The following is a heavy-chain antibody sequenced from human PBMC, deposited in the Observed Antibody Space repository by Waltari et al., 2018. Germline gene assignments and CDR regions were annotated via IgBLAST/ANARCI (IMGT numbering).Heavy chain of an antibody. V-gene: IGHV1-8*01. CDR2: MNPNSGNT. CDR3: ARRLATIGYYYYGMDV. D-gene: IGHD5-12*01. CDR1: GYTFTSYD. Sequence: QVQLVQSGAEEQKPGASVQVSCQASGYTFTSYDINWVRTAPGQGLEWMGWMNPNSGNTGYAQKFQGRVTMTRNTSISTAYMELSSLRSEDTGVYYCARRLATIGYYYYGMDVWGQGTTVTVSS. J-gene: IGHJ6*02.